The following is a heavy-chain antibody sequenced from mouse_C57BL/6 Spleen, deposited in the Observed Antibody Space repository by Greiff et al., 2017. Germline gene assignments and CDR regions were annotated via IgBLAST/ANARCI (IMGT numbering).Heavy chain of an antibody. V-gene: IGHV1-54*01. CDR1: GYAFTNYL. D-gene: IGHD2-3*01. CDR2: INPGSGGT. J-gene: IGHJ2*01. Sequence: QVQLKQSGAELVRPGTSVKVSCKASGYAFTNYLIEWVKQRPGQGLEWIGVINPGSGGTNYNEKFKGKATLTADKSSSTAYMQLSSLTSEDSAVYFCARYVYDGYFDYWGQGTTLTVSS. CDR3: ARYVYDGYFDY.